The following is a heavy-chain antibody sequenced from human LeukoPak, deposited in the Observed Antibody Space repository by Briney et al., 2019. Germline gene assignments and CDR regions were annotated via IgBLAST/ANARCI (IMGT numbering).Heavy chain of an antibody. V-gene: IGHV4-59*01. CDR3: ARVGRGDHTWGSYSCDH. Sequence: SETLSLTCTVSGDSFTSYHWSWLRQPPGKGLEWIGYVSSSGRTSYNPSLKSRLTISVDTSKNQFSLKLSSVTAAATAVYYCARVGRGDHTWGSYSCDHWGQGTPVSVSS. CDR1: GDSFTSYH. CDR2: VSSSGRT. D-gene: IGHD3-16*01. J-gene: IGHJ4*02.